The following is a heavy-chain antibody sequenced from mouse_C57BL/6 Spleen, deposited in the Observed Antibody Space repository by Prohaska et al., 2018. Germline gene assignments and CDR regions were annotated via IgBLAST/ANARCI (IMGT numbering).Heavy chain of an antibody. V-gene: IGHV1-34*01. Sequence: HGKSLEWIGYIYPNNGGNGSNQKFKGKATLTVDKSSSTAYMELRSLTSEDSAVYYCARGGDYYGGFDYWGQGTTLTVSS. CDR2: IYPNNGGN. J-gene: IGHJ2*01. D-gene: IGHD2-13*01. CDR3: ARGGDYYGGFDY.